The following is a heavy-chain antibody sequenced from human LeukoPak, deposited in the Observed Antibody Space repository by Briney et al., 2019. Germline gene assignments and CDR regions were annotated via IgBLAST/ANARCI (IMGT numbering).Heavy chain of an antibody. CDR2: ITGSGGST. D-gene: IGHD6-13*01. Sequence: GGSLRLSCAASGFTFSTYVVNWVRQAPGKGLEWVSTITGSGGSTYYADSVKGRFTISRDNSKNTLYLQMNSLRAEDTAVYYCAKDHRQQLVPHAFDIWGQGTMVTVSS. J-gene: IGHJ3*02. V-gene: IGHV3-23*01. CDR1: GFTFSTYV. CDR3: AKDHRQQLVPHAFDI.